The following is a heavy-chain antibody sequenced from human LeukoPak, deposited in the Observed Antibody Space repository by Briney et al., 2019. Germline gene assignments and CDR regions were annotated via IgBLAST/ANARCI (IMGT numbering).Heavy chain of an antibody. D-gene: IGHD1-26*01. CDR1: GGSISSSYYY. J-gene: IGHJ6*02. CDR2: IYYSGTT. Sequence: PSETLSLTCTVSGGSISSSYYYWGWIRQPPGKGLEWIGYIYYSGTTKYNPSLKSRITISLDTSKNQFSLKVSSVTAADTAIYYCTRSRVGGSFFDYHSGMDVWGQGTTVTVSS. CDR3: TRSRVGGSFFDYHSGMDV. V-gene: IGHV4-61*05.